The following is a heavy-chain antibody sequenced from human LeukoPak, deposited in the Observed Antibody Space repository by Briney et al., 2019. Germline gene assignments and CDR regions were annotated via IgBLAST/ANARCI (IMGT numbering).Heavy chain of an antibody. V-gene: IGHV4-39*07. J-gene: IGHJ4*02. D-gene: IGHD5-18*01. CDR2: IYYSGST. CDR1: GGSISSSSYS. CDR3: ARGYRIDY. Sequence: SETLSPTCTVSGGSISSSSYSWGWIRQPPGKGLEWIGSIYYSGSTYYNPSLKSRVTISVDTSKNQFSLKLSSVTAADTAVYYCARGYRIDYWGQGTLVTVSS.